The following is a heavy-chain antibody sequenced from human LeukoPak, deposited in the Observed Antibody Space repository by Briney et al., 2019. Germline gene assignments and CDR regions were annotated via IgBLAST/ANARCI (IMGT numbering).Heavy chain of an antibody. V-gene: IGHV4-59*01. Sequence: SETLSLTCTVSGGSISSYYWSWLRQPPGKGLEWIGYIYYSGSTNYNPSLKSRVTISVDTSKNQFSLKLSSVTAADTAVYYCAREGGGGSFFDAFDIWGQGTMVTVSS. CDR3: AREGGGGSFFDAFDI. J-gene: IGHJ3*02. D-gene: IGHD2-15*01. CDR2: IYYSGST. CDR1: GGSISSYY.